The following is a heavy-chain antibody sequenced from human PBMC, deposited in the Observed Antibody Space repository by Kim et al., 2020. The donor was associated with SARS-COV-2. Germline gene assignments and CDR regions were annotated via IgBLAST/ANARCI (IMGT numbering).Heavy chain of an antibody. Sequence: KLQGRVTMTTDTSTSTAYMELRSLRSDDTAVYYCARAQDSSGPHEAAFDIWGQGTMVTVSS. J-gene: IGHJ3*02. D-gene: IGHD3-22*01. CDR3: ARAQDSSGPHEAAFDI. V-gene: IGHV1-18*01.